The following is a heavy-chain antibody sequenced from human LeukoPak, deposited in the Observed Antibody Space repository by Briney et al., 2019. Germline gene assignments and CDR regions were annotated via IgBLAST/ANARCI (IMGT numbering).Heavy chain of an antibody. V-gene: IGHV6-1*01. J-gene: IGHJ4*02. Sequence: SQALSLTCAISGDSVPSNSAAWNWIRQSPSRGLEWLGRTYYRSKWYNDYAVSVKSRITINPDTSKNQFSLQLNSVTPEDTAVYYCARGDDSGYYDYFDYWGQGALVTVSS. D-gene: IGHD3-22*01. CDR2: TYYRSKWYN. CDR1: GDSVPSNSAA. CDR3: ARGDDSGYYDYFDY.